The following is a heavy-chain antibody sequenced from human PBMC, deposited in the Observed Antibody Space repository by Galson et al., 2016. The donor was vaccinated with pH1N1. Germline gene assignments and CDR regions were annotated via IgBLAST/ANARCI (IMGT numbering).Heavy chain of an antibody. D-gene: IGHD6-19*01. CDR3: ARDRRSSGWKDRNWLDP. Sequence: SVKVSCKASGGIFNNYALNWVRQAPGQGFEWMGGIVPVSGSAKYAQKFQGRVTITTNHMELRSLRSDDTAVYFCARDRRSSGWKDRNWLDPWGQGTLVIVSS. CDR1: GGIFNNYA. CDR2: IVPVSGSA. J-gene: IGHJ5*02. V-gene: IGHV1-69*05.